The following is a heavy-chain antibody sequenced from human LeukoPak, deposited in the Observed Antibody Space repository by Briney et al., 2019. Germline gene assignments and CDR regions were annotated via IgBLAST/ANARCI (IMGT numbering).Heavy chain of an antibody. Sequence: SETLSLTCTVSGGSISSGGYYCSWIRQHPGKGLEWIGYIYYSGSTYYNPSLKSRVTISVDTSKNQFSLKLSSVTAADTAVYYCARAGYSYGYFDYWGQGTLVTVSS. J-gene: IGHJ4*02. CDR2: IYYSGST. CDR3: ARAGYSYGYFDY. CDR1: GGSISSGGYY. D-gene: IGHD5-18*01. V-gene: IGHV4-31*03.